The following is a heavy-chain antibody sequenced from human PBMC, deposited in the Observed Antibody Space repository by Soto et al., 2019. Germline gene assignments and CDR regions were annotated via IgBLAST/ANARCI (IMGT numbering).Heavy chain of an antibody. CDR3: STYYDFWSGRGDY. Sequence: EVQLLESGGGLVQPGGSLRLSCAASGFTFSSYSMNWVRQAPGKGLEWVSYISSSSSTIYYADSVKGRFTISRDNAKNSLYLQMNSLRAEDTAVYYCSTYYDFWSGRGDYWGPGTLVTVSS. J-gene: IGHJ4*02. V-gene: IGHV3-48*01. CDR1: GFTFSSYS. D-gene: IGHD3-3*01. CDR2: ISSSSSTI.